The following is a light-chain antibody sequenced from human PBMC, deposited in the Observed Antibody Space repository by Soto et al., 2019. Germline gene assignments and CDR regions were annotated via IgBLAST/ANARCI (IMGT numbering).Light chain of an antibody. CDR3: SSYTTGSTLYV. Sequence: QSVLTQPASVSGSPGQSIAISCTGTTNDVGDYNYVSWYQQHPGKAPKLMIFDVSRRPSGVSDRFSGSKSGNTASLTISGLQAEDEADYYCSSYTTGSTLYVFGTGTKLTVL. J-gene: IGLJ1*01. V-gene: IGLV2-14*01. CDR1: TNDVGDYNY. CDR2: DVS.